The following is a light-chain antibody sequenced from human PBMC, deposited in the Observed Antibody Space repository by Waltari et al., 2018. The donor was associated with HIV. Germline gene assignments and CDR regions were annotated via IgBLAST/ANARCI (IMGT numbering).Light chain of an antibody. Sequence: SYELTQALSVSVALGLTATITCEGGNIGSKNGNWYQQKPGKAPVLVIFRDIMRPSGIPERFSGSNSGKSATLTISRAQAGDEGDYYCQVWDSSSVVFATGTKVTVL. CDR1: NIGSKN. CDR2: RDI. CDR3: QVWDSSSVV. J-gene: IGLJ1*01. V-gene: IGLV3-9*01.